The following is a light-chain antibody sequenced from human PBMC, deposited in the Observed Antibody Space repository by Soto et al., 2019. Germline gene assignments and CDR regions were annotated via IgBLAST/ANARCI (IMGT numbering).Light chain of an antibody. CDR2: KAS. J-gene: IGKJ2*01. CDR1: QSISTW. Sequence: MYHALSTLSASKRDRVTITCRASQSISTWLAWYQQEPGKAPKLLIHKASSLQSGVPSRFSGSGSGTDFTLTISSLHPDDFATYYCQQYNSYSPTFG. CDR3: QQYNSYSPT. V-gene: IGKV1-5*03.